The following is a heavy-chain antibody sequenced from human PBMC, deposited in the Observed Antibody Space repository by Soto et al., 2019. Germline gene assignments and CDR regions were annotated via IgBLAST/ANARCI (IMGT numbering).Heavy chain of an antibody. V-gene: IGHV1-18*01. Sequence: ASVKVSCKASGYTFTSYGISWVRQAPGQGLEWMGWISAYNGNTNYAQELRGRVTMTTDTSTSTAYMELRSLRSDDTAVYYCASDGVGDWSWFDPWGPGTMGTVSS. CDR1: GYTFTSYG. J-gene: IGHJ5*02. CDR3: ASDGVGDWSWFDP. CDR2: ISAYNGNT. D-gene: IGHD2-21*02.